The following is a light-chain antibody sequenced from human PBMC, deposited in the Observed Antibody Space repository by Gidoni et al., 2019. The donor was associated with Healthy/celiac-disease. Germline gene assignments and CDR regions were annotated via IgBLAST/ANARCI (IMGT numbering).Light chain of an antibody. Sequence: EIVLTQSPDFQSVTPKEKVTITVRASQSIGSSLPWYQQKPDQSPKLLLKYASQSFSGVPSMFSSSGSGTDFTLTINSLEAEDAATYYCHQSSSLPPTFXGXTKVEIK. CDR3: HQSSSLPPT. CDR2: YAS. V-gene: IGKV6-21*01. J-gene: IGKJ4*01. CDR1: QSIGSS.